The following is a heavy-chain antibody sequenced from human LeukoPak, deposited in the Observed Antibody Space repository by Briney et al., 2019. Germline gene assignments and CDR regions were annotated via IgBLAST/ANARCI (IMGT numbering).Heavy chain of an antibody. Sequence: GGSLRLSCAASGFTFSSYAMSWVRQAPGKGLEWVSPISGSGGSTYYADSVKGRFTISRDNSKNTLYLQMNSLRAEDTAVYYCAKGGRVSGYDWCDYWGQGTLVTVSS. D-gene: IGHD5-12*01. CDR3: AKGGRVSGYDWCDY. V-gene: IGHV3-23*01. CDR2: ISGSGGST. CDR1: GFTFSSYA. J-gene: IGHJ4*02.